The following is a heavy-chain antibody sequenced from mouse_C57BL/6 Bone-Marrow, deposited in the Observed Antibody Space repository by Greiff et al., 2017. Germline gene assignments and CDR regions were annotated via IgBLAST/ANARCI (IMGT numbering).Heavy chain of an antibody. Sequence: EVKVEESGGGLVQPGGSLSLSCEASGFTFTDYYMSWVRQPPGKALEWLGVIRNTANGYTTEYSASVKGRFTISRDYSQSILYLQMQALRAEDSATYYCARPLYYGNSAWFAYWGQGTLVTVSA. CDR1: GFTFTDYY. D-gene: IGHD2-1*01. CDR2: IRNTANGYTT. J-gene: IGHJ3*01. CDR3: ARPLYYGNSAWFAY. V-gene: IGHV7-3*01.